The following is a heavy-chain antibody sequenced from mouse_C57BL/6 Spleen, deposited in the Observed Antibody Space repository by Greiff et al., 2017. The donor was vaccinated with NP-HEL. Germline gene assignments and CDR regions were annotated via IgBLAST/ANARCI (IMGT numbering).Heavy chain of an antibody. D-gene: IGHD1-2*01. V-gene: IGHV1-4*01. CDR2: INPSSGYT. CDR1: GYTFTSYT. J-gene: IGHJ4*01. Sequence: QVQLQQSGAELARPGASVMMSCKASGYTFTSYTMHWVKQRPGQGLEWIGYINPSSGYTKYSQKLKDKATLTATKSSSTAYMHLRSLTSEDSAVYYCARSHLANGSWGKGTSVTVSS. CDR3: ARSHLANGS.